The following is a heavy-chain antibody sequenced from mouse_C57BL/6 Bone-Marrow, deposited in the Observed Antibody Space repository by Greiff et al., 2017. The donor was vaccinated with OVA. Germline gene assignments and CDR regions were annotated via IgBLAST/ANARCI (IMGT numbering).Heavy chain of an antibody. J-gene: IGHJ3*01. CDR1: GYSITSGYY. Sequence: VQLKESGPGLVKPSQSLSLTCSVTGYSITSGYYWNWIRQFPGNKLEWMGYISYDGSNNYNPSLKNRISITRYTSKNQFFLKLNSVTTEDTATYYCARDNYYGSRNAYWGQGTLVTVSA. V-gene: IGHV3-6*01. CDR2: ISYDGSN. D-gene: IGHD1-1*01. CDR3: ARDNYYGSRNAY.